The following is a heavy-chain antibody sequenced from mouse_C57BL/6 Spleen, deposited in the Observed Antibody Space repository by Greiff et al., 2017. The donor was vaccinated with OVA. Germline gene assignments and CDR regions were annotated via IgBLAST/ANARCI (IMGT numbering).Heavy chain of an antibody. Sequence: VQLQQPGAELVKPGASVKMSCKASGYTFTSYWITWVKQRPGQGLEWIGDIYPGSGSTNYNEKFKSKATLTVDKSSSTAYMQLSSLTSEDSAVYYCARSVELRRENYFDYWGQGTTLTVSS. CDR3: ARSVELRRENYFDY. J-gene: IGHJ2*01. CDR1: GYTFTSYW. D-gene: IGHD2-4*01. CDR2: IYPGSGST. V-gene: IGHV1-55*01.